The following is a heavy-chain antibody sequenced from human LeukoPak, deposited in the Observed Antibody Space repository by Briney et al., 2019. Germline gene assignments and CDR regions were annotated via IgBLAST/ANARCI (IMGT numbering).Heavy chain of an antibody. CDR3: ARVTSSGWNFDY. Sequence: PGGSLRLSCAASGFTFSDYYTSWIRQAPGKGLECVSYISGSTIYTNYADSVKGRFTISRDNAKSSLFLQMNSLRGEDTAVYYCARVTSSGWNFDYWGQGTLVTVSS. J-gene: IGHJ4*02. D-gene: IGHD6-19*01. V-gene: IGHV3-11*06. CDR2: ISGSTIYT. CDR1: GFTFSDYY.